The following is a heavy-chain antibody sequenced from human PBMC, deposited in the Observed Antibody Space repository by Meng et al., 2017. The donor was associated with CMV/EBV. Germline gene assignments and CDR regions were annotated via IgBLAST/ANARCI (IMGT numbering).Heavy chain of an antibody. CDR3: ARAGPIRFLEWLLYSSQDYYYYGIDV. D-gene: IGHD3-3*01. CDR1: GFTVSSNY. CDR2: IYSGGST. V-gene: IGHV3-53*01. J-gene: IGHJ6*02. Sequence: GESLKISCAASGFTVSSNYMSWVRQAPGKGLEWVSVIYSGGSTYYPDSVKGRFTISRDNAKNTLYLQMNSLRAEDTAVYYCARAGPIRFLEWLLYSSQDYYYYGIDVWGQGTTVTVSS.